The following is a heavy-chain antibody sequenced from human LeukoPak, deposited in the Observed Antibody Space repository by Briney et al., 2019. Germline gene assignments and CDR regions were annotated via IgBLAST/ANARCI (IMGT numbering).Heavy chain of an antibody. CDR1: GFTFNNYG. V-gene: IGHV3-23*01. CDR2: LSGSGRST. CDR3: AKEGSGWPHYSYYMDV. J-gene: IGHJ6*03. D-gene: IGHD2-15*01. Sequence: PGGSLRLSCAASGFTFNNYGMSWVRQAPGKGLEWVSRLSGSGRSTYYADSVKGRFTISRDNSKNTLYLQMDSLRAEDTAVYSCAKEGSGWPHYSYYMDVWGKGTTVTISS.